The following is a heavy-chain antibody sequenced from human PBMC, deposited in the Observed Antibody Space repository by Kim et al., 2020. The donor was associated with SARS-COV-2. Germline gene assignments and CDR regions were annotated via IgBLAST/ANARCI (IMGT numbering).Heavy chain of an antibody. J-gene: IGHJ5*02. D-gene: IGHD6-6*01. Sequence: SVKAQFTLSRNNSKTTLYLKMNSLRAEDTAVYYCVRDGKEAARPRNWFDPWGQGTLVTVSS. V-gene: IGHV3-30*07. CDR3: VRDGKEAARPRNWFDP.